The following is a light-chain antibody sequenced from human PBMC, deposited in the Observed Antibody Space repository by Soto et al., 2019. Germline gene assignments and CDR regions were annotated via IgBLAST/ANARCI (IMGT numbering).Light chain of an antibody. J-gene: IGLJ1*01. CDR3: ASYTSENTYV. V-gene: IGLV2-14*01. CDR1: SSDVGGYNY. CDR2: EVS. Sequence: QSALTQPASVSGSPGQSITISCTGTSSDVGGYNYVSWYQQHPGNVPKLIIFEVSNRPSGISSRFSGSKSGNTASLTISGLQAEDEADYYCASYTSENTYVFGTGTKVTVL.